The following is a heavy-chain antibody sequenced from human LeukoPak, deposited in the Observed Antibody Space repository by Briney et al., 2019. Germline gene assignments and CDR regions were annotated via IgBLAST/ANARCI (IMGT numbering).Heavy chain of an antibody. D-gene: IGHD6-25*01. Sequence: PGGSLRLSCAASGFTLSSYWMHWVRQAPGNGLAWVSRINSDGGSITYVDSVKGRFTICRDNAKNTLYLEINSLRADDTAVYYCARGGLVAAIPGAFDIWGQGTMVTVSS. V-gene: IGHV3-74*01. CDR2: INSDGGSI. CDR1: GFTLSSYW. J-gene: IGHJ3*02. CDR3: ARGGLVAAIPGAFDI.